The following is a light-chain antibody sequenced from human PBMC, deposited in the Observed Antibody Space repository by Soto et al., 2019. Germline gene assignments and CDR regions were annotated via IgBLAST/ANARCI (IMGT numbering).Light chain of an antibody. CDR2: GAS. V-gene: IGKV3-20*01. CDR3: QQYGGSPLT. J-gene: IGKJ1*01. CDR1: QSVRGGY. Sequence: EIVLTQSPGTLSLSPGERATLSCRASQSVRGGYLAWYQQKTGKAPRLLVYGASSTATGIPNRFSGSGSGTDVTLTMNRLEPEDFAVYYCQQYGGSPLTFGPGTQVKIK.